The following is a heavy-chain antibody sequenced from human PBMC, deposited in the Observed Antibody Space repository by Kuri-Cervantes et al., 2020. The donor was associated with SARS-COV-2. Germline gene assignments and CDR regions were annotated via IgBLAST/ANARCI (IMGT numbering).Heavy chain of an antibody. CDR3: ARDPKPWAYSGYDRRAFDI. J-gene: IGHJ3*02. V-gene: IGHV1-58*01. CDR1: GFTFTSSA. CDR2: IVVGSGNT. Sequence: SVKVSCKASGFTFTSSAVQWVRQARGQRLEWIGWIVVGSGNTNYAQKLQGRVTMTTDTSTSTAYMELGSLRSDDTAVYYCARDPKPWAYSGYDRRAFDIWGQGTMVTVSS. D-gene: IGHD5-12*01.